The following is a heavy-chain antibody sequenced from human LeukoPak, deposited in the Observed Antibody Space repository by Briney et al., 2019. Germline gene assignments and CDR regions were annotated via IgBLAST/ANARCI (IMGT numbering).Heavy chain of an antibody. D-gene: IGHD4-17*01. CDR1: GYTFTSYY. V-gene: IGHV1-46*01. J-gene: IGHJ4*02. CDR3: ARDLNVRTTVTTRPPNIDY. Sequence: ASVKVSCKASGYTFTSYYMHWVRQAPGQGLEWMGIINPSGGSTSYAQKFQGRVTMTRDMSTSTVYMELSSLRSEDTAVYYCARDLNVRTTVTTRPPNIDYWGQGTLVTVSS. CDR2: INPSGGST.